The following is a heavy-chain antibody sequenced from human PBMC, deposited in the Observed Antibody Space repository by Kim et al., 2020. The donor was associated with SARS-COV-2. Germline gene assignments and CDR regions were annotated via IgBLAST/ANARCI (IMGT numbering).Heavy chain of an antibody. Sequence: GGSLRLSCAASGFTFSSYGMHWVRQAPGKGLEWVAVISYDGSNKYYADSVKGRFTISRDNSKNTLYLQMNSLRAEDTAVYYCAKPSLLYTTYSWFDPWG. CDR1: GFTFSSYG. V-gene: IGHV3-30*18. CDR3: AKPSLLYTTYSWFDP. J-gene: IGHJ5*02. CDR2: ISYDGSNK. D-gene: IGHD3-3*01.